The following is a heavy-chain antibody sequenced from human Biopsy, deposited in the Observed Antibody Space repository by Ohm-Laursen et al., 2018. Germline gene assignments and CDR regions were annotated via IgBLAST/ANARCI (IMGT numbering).Heavy chain of an antibody. CDR3: AKINPSSIYYYYGMDV. J-gene: IGHJ6*02. Sequence: GSLRLSCAASGFTFSNYAMSWVRQAPGKGLEWASAISGSAGSTNYADSVKGRFTISRDNSKNTLYLQLNSLRAEDTALYYCAKINPSSIYYYYGMDVWGQGTTVTVSS. CDR2: ISGSAGST. CDR1: GFTFSNYA. V-gene: IGHV3-23*01.